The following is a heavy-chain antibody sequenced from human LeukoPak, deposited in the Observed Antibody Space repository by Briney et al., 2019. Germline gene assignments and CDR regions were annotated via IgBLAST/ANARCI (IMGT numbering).Heavy chain of an antibody. J-gene: IGHJ6*02. CDR2: ISWNSGSI. V-gene: IGHV3-9*01. CDR3: AKVMITFGGVRYGMDV. Sequence: GVSLRLSCAASGFTFDDYAMHWVRQVPGKGLEWVSGISWNSGSIGYADSVKGRFTISRDNAKNSLYLQMNSLRAEDTALYYCAKVMITFGGVRYGMDVWGQGTTVTVSS. CDR1: GFTFDDYA. D-gene: IGHD3-16*01.